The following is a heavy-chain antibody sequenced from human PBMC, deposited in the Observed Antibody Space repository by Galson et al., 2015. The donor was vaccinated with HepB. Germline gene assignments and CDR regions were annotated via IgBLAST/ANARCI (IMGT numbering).Heavy chain of an antibody. V-gene: IGHV3-30*04. J-gene: IGHJ1*01. CDR2: ISDDGSAK. D-gene: IGHD4-17*01. CDR1: GFTFSVYA. CDR3: ARDAYLRRRAYVHH. Sequence: SLRLSCAASGFTFSVYAMHWVRQAPGKGLEWVATISDDGSAKFYADSVKGRFTISRDNSKNTLYLQMNSLRSDDTAVYYCARDAYLRRRAYVHHWGHGSLVAVSS.